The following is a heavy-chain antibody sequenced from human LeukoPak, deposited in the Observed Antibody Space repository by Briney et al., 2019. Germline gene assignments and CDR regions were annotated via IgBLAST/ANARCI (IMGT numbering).Heavy chain of an antibody. D-gene: IGHD3-22*01. CDR1: GFTFSSYA. CDR2: ISGSGGST. CDR3: AKGRDYYDSSGILDY. V-gene: IGHV3-23*01. J-gene: IGHJ4*02. Sequence: PGGSLRLSCAASGFTFSSYAMSWVRQAPGKGLEWVSAISGSGGSTYYADSVKGRFTISRDNSENTLYLQMNSLRAEDTAVYYCAKGRDYYDSSGILDYWGQGTLATVSS.